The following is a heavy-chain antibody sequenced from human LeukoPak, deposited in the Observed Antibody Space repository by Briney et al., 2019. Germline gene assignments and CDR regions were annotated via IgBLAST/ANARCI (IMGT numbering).Heavy chain of an antibody. CDR1: GFTFSSFE. Sequence: GGSLRLSCAASGFTFSSFEMNWVRQAPGKGLEWVSYIRSSGSTTYYADSVKGRFTISRDNAKSSLYLQMNSLRDEDTAIYYCARDRIGYSYGIDHWRQGTLVTVSS. D-gene: IGHD5-18*01. CDR3: ARDRIGYSYGIDH. CDR2: IRSSGSTT. J-gene: IGHJ4*02. V-gene: IGHV3-48*03.